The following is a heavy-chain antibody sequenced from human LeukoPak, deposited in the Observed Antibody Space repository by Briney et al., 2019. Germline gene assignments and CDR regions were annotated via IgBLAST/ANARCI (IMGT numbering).Heavy chain of an antibody. CDR1: GYTFTSYG. D-gene: IGHD3-10*01. CDR2: ISAYNGNT. J-gene: IGHJ6*02. CDR3: ARAGATYFYNSGPLDV. Sequence: ASVKVSCKASGYTFTSYGISWVRQAPGQGLEWMGWISAYNGNTNYAQKLQGRVTMTTDTSTTTAYMELRSLRSDDTAVYYCARAGATYFYNSGPLDVWGQGTTVTVSS. V-gene: IGHV1-18*01.